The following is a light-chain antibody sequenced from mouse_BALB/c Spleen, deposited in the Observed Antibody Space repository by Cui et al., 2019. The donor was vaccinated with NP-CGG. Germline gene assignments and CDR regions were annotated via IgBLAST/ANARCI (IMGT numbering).Light chain of an antibody. CDR1: TGAVTTNNY. CDR2: GTK. Sequence: QAVVTPDSALTTSPGETATITRRSRTGAVTTNNYANCVQEKPDHLFTFLIVGTKNRAPYVPARFSGSLIYDKTPLTITGAQTENEAIYFCALWYSNHWVFGGGTKLTVL. V-gene: IGLV1*01. J-gene: IGLJ1*01. CDR3: ALWYSNHWV.